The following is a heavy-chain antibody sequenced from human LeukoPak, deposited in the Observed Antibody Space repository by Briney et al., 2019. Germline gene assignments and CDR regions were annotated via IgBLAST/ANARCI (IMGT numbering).Heavy chain of an antibody. V-gene: IGHV3-21*01. CDR1: GFTFSTYA. D-gene: IGHD3-10*01. Sequence: GGSLRLSCAASGFTFSTYAMNWVRQAPGKGLEWVSSISSSSSYIYYADSVKGRFTISRDNAKNSLYLQMNSLRAEDTAVYYCARDELWFGDSGGIDYWGQGTLVTVSS. CDR2: ISSSSSYI. CDR3: ARDELWFGDSGGIDY. J-gene: IGHJ4*02.